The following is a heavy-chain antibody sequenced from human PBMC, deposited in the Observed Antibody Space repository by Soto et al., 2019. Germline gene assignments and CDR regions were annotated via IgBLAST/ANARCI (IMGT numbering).Heavy chain of an antibody. V-gene: IGHV3-48*03. CDR2: ISSSGSTI. Sequence: PGGSLRLSCTASGFIFSNYEMNWVRQAPGKGLEWVSYISSSGSTIYYADSVKGRFTVSRDNAKNSMFLQLNSLRAEDSGLYYCSRKNTFERAIHFDSWGQGTQVTVSS. D-gene: IGHD2-21*01. J-gene: IGHJ4*02. CDR1: GFIFSNYE. CDR3: SRKNTFERAIHFDS.